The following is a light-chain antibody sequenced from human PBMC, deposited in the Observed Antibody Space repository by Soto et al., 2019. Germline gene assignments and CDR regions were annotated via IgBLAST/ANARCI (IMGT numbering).Light chain of an antibody. CDR2: AAS. Sequence: DIQMTQSPSSVSASVGDRVTITCRASQGIRSWLAWYQQKPGKAPKLLIYAASSLQSGVPSRFRCSISVTTFLLTVSILQPEDFAIYYYQQASSFPKTIGQGTKVE. V-gene: IGKV1-12*01. CDR1: QGIRSW. CDR3: QQASSFPKT. J-gene: IGKJ1*01.